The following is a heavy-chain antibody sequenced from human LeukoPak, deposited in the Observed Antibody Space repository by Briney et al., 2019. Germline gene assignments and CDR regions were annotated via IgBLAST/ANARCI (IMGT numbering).Heavy chain of an antibody. J-gene: IGHJ4*02. D-gene: IGHD3-22*01. CDR2: ITTSSLYI. V-gene: IGHV3-21*01. CDR1: GFTFNTYT. Sequence: GGSLRLSCAASGFTFNTYTMNWVRQAPGKGLEWVSSITTSSLYIYYTDSVKGRFTISRDNAKNSLYLQMNSLRAEDAAVYYCARDRGDYYDFDYWGQGILVTVSS. CDR3: ARDRGDYYDFDY.